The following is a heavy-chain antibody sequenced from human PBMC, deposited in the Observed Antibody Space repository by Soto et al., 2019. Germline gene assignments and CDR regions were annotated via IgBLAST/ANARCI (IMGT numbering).Heavy chain of an antibody. D-gene: IGHD3-10*01. CDR2: IIPLYGTV. Sequence: QAHLAQSGAEVKRPGSSVTVSCKASGGTFNSYGISWVRQAPGQGLDWMGVIIPLYGTVNYAQQFQGRVSITADKSTRTAYMDLNSRRSDDTAVYYCARVRVIRGVIPSHFGIWGQGTLVTVSS. CDR3: ARVRVIRGVIPSHFGI. CDR1: GGTFNSYG. V-gene: IGHV1-69*06. J-gene: IGHJ4*02.